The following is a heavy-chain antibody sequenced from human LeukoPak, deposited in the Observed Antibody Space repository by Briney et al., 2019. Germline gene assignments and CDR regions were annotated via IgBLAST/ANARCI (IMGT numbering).Heavy chain of an antibody. Sequence: PGGTLRLSCAASGFTFRSYGMSWVRQAPGKGLEWIGEINHSGSTNYNPSLKSRVIISVDPSKNQFSLKLTSVIAADTAVYYCARAGWFGELYGPLDFWGQGTLVTVSS. V-gene: IGHV4-34*01. CDR2: INHSGST. CDR3: ARAGWFGELYGPLDF. D-gene: IGHD3-10*01. J-gene: IGHJ4*02. CDR1: GFTFRSYG.